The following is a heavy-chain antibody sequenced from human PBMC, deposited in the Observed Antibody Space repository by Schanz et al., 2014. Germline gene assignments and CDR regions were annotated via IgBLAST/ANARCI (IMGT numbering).Heavy chain of an antibody. V-gene: IGHV3-7*01. CDR2: IKQDGSAK. CDR1: GFTFSRYW. D-gene: IGHD4-17*01. J-gene: IGHJ4*02. Sequence: EVQLVESGGGLVQPGGSLRLCCVASGFTFSRYWMTWVRQAPGKGLEWVANIKQDGSAKNYVDSVKGRFTISRDNPKNSLCLQMNSLRAEDTALYYWARVLGGDEGLDQGGQGTLVTVSS. CDR3: ARVLGGDEGLDQ.